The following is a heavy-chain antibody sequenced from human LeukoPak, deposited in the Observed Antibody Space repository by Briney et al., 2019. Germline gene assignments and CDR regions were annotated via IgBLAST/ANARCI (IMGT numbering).Heavy chain of an antibody. CDR3: ARDPATVTSCFDC. CDR1: GFMLSDYG. D-gene: IGHD4-17*01. V-gene: IGHV3-33*01. CDR2: IWYDGSKT. Sequence: PGGSLRLSCAASGFMLSDYGMHWVRQAPGKGLEWVAVIWYDGSKTYYVDSVKGRFSISRDNSKNTLYLQMSSLKVEDTAIYYCARDPATVTSCFDCWGQGTLVTVSS. J-gene: IGHJ4*02.